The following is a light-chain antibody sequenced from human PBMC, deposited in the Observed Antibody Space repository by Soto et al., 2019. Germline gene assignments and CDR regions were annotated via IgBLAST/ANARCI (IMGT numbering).Light chain of an antibody. J-gene: IGKJ5*01. CDR3: QHRSSWPVS. CDR1: QALSNY. Sequence: DIQLTQSPSVLSASVGDTVTITCRASQALSNYLAWYQQKPGKAPDLLIYSASTLQSGVPSRFSGSGSETEFSLTIRALQPEDFAVYYCQHRSSWPVSFGQGTRLEIK. V-gene: IGKV1-9*01. CDR2: SAS.